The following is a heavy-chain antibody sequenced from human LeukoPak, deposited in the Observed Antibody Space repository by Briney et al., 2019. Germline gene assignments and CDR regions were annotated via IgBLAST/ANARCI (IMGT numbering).Heavy chain of an antibody. CDR3: AMGVGAPEDLAVAADFDY. CDR1: GYTFTSYD. Sequence: GASVKVSCKASGYTFTSYDINWVRQATGQGLEWMGWMNPNSANTGYAQKFQGRVTMTRNTSISTAYMELSSLRSEDTAVYYCAMGVGAPEDLAVAADFDYWGQGTLVTVSS. D-gene: IGHD6-19*01. J-gene: IGHJ4*02. CDR2: MNPNSANT. V-gene: IGHV1-8*01.